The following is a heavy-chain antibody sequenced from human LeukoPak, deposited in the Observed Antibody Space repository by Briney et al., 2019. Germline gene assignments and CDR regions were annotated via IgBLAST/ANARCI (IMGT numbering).Heavy chain of an antibody. CDR2: IGRKANGKCS. Sequence: GGSLRLSCTASGFNFSDLGVSWVRQAPGKGLEWVSFIGRKANGKCSPYPASVRCRFTISSDEFESIAYLQMNRLKIEDTDVYYCTRNGTRPLPNDYWGPGTLVTVSS. J-gene: IGHJ4*02. D-gene: IGHD1-14*01. CDR1: GFNFSDLG. V-gene: IGHV3-49*04. CDR3: TRNGTRPLPNDY.